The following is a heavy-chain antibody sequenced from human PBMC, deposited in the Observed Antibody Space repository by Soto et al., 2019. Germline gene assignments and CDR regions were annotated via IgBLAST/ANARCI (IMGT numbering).Heavy chain of an antibody. D-gene: IGHD6-13*01. J-gene: IGHJ4*02. V-gene: IGHV3-7*05. CDR1: GFSFSSYW. CDR3: AKDQGSSWYEIDY. Sequence: PGGSLRLSCAASGFSFSSYWMSWVRQAPGKGLEWVANIKQDGSEKYYVDSVKGRFTNSRDNAKNSLYLQMNSLRAEDTAVYYSAKDQGSSWYEIDYWAQGTLVTVSS. CDR2: IKQDGSEK.